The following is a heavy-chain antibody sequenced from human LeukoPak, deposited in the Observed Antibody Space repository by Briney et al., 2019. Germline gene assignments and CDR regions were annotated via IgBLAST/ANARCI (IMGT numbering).Heavy chain of an antibody. J-gene: IGHJ6*02. V-gene: IGHV4-34*01. CDR2: INHSGST. CDR1: GFTFSSYA. CDR3: ARGPVYYYYYGMDV. Sequence: GSLRLSCAASGFTFSSYAMSWVRQPPGKGLEWIGEINHSGSTNYNPSLKSRVTISVDTSKNQFSLKLSSVTAADTAVYYCARGPVYYYYYGMDVWGQGTTVTVSS.